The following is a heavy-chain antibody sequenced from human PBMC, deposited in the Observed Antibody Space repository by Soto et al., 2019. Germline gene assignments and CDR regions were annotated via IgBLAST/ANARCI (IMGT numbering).Heavy chain of an antibody. CDR1: GFTFTSSA. CDR2: IVVGSGNT. Sequence: KISCKASGFTFTSSAMQWVRQARGQRLEWIGWIVVGSGNTNYAQKFQERVTITRDMSTSTAYRELSSLRSEDTAVYYCAAGRGSYDFWSGYSPPDDFARDYYYYYMDVWGKGTTVTVSS. D-gene: IGHD3-3*01. J-gene: IGHJ6*03. V-gene: IGHV1-58*02. CDR3: AAGRGSYDFWSGYSPPDDFARDYYYYYMDV.